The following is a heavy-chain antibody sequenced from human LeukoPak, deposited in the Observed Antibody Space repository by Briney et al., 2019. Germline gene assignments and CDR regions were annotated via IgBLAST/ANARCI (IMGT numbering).Heavy chain of an antibody. CDR3: ARGADCSGGSCYLGLWFDP. CDR1: GGSFSGYY. CDR2: INHSGST. Sequence: PSETLSLTCAVYGGSFSGYYWSWIRQPPGKGLEWIGEINHSGSTNYNPSLKRRVTISVDTSTNQFSLKLSSVTAADTAVYYCARGADCSGGSCYLGLWFDPWGQGTLVTVSS. J-gene: IGHJ5*02. D-gene: IGHD2-15*01. V-gene: IGHV4-34*01.